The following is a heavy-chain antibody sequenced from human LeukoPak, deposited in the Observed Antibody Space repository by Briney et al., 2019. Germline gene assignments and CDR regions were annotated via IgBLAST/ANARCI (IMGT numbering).Heavy chain of an antibody. D-gene: IGHD3-22*01. Sequence: GGSLRLSCAASGFTFSGSGMHWVRQAPGKGLEWVAFIRSDGYIKYYADSVKGRFIISRDNPKNPLYLQMNSLRAEDTAVYYCARDYDHDSSGAGAFDMWGQGTMVTVSS. CDR3: ARDYDHDSSGAGAFDM. V-gene: IGHV3-30*02. J-gene: IGHJ3*02. CDR1: GFTFSGSG. CDR2: IRSDGYIK.